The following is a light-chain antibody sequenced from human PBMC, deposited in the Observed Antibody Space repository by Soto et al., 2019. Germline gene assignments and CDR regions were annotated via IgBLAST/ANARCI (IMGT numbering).Light chain of an antibody. J-gene: IGLJ3*02. CDR2: SNN. CDR3: AAWDHGLNGWV. V-gene: IGLV1-44*01. Sequence: QFVLTQPPSAAWTPGEGVTISCSGSSSNIGSNTVNWYQQLPGTAPKLLIYSNNQRPSGVPDRFPGSKSGTSPSLAIRVAKSEDAANYYCAAWDHGLNGWVFGGG. CDR1: SSNIGSNT.